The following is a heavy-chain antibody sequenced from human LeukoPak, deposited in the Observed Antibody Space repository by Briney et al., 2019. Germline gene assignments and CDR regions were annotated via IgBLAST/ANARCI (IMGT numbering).Heavy chain of an antibody. CDR3: AGVRVTTTLIDY. D-gene: IGHD4-17*01. V-gene: IGHV3-53*01. CDR1: GFTVSSNY. J-gene: IGHJ4*02. CDR2: IYSGGST. Sequence: QPGGSLRLSCAASGFTVSSNYMSWVRQAPGKGLEWVPVIYSGGSTYYADSVKGRFTISRDNSKNTLYLQMNSLRAEDTAVYYCAGVRVTTTLIDYWGQGTLVTVSS.